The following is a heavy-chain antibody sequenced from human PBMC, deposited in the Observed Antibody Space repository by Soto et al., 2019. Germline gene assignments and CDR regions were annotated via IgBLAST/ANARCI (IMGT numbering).Heavy chain of an antibody. V-gene: IGHV1-69*13. J-gene: IGHJ4*02. CDR2: IIPIFGTA. CDR3: ARLHSGYDFFFDY. CDR1: GGTFSSYA. Sequence: GASVKVSCKASGGTFSSYAISWVRQAPGQGLEWMGGIIPIFGTANYAQKFQGRVTITADESTSTAYMELSSLRSEDTAVYYCARLHSGYDFFFDYWGQGTPVTVSS. D-gene: IGHD5-12*01.